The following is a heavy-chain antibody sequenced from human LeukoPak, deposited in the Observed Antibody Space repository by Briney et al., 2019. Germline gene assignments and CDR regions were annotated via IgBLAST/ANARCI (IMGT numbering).Heavy chain of an antibody. CDR2: VISIFDTV. V-gene: IGHV1-69*05. Sequence: SVTVSCKTSGGTFSSYAISWVRQAPGQGLEWMGGVISIFDTVTYAQKFQGRVTTTTDESTGTAYMKLSSLRSEDTAMYYCARGRFCSSTSCPPGPFDIWGQGTLVTVSS. D-gene: IGHD2-2*01. CDR3: ARGRFCSSTSCPPGPFDI. J-gene: IGHJ3*02. CDR1: GGTFSSYA.